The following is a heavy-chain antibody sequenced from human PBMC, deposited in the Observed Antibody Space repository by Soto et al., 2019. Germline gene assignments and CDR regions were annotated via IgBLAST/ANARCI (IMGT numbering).Heavy chain of an antibody. CDR2: ISSSSSTI. CDR1: GFTFSSYS. J-gene: IGHJ6*02. Sequence: GGSLRLSCAASGFTFSSYSMNWVRQAPGKGLEWVSYISSSSSTIYYADSVKGRFTISRDNAKNSLYLQMNSLRDEDTAVYYCARDPGGSYYYYYYGMDVWGQGTTVTVSS. V-gene: IGHV3-48*02. CDR3: ARDPGGSYYYYYYGMDV. D-gene: IGHD1-26*01.